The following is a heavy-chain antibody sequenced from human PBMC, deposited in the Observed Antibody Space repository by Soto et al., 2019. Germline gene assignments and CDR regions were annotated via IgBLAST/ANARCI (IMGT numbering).Heavy chain of an antibody. J-gene: IGHJ4*02. CDR2: MSYAGTYK. V-gene: IGHV3-30*18. Sequence: QVQLVESGGGVVQPGRSLRLSCAVSGFTFSDYGMHWVRQAPGKGLEWVAVMSYAGTYKYYADSVKGRFTISRDLSGNTLFLQMNSLRLEDTAVYFCAKEMYPRTVLASSSPRGDYWGQGTLVTVSS. CDR3: AKEMYPRTVLASSSPRGDY. CDR1: GFTFSDYG. D-gene: IGHD6-6*01.